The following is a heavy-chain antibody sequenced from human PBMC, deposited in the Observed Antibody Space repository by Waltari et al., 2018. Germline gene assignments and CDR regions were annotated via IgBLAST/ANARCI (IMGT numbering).Heavy chain of an antibody. J-gene: IGHJ4*02. Sequence: QVQLQESGPGLVKPSETLSLTCTVSGGSISSHYCSWIRQPPGKGLEWIGYIYYSGSTNYNPSLKSRVTISVDTSKNQYSLKLSSVTAADTAVYYCARMGRSVTSSGSYYFDYWGQGTLVTVSS. V-gene: IGHV4-59*11. CDR3: ARMGRSVTSSGSYYFDY. D-gene: IGHD4-17*01. CDR2: IYYSGST. CDR1: GGSISSHY.